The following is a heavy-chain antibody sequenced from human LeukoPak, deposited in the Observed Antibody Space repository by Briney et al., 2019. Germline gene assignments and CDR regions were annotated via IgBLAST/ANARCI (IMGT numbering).Heavy chain of an antibody. CDR3: ARDQRGYDVNFDY. D-gene: IGHD5-12*01. CDR1: GGSISSYY. Sequence: SETLSLTCTVSGGSISSYYWSWIRQPPGKGLEWIGYIYYSGSTNYNPSLKSRVTISVDTSKNQFSLKLSSVTAADTAVYYCARDQRGYDVNFDYWGQGTLVTVSS. CDR2: IYYSGST. V-gene: IGHV4-59*01. J-gene: IGHJ4*02.